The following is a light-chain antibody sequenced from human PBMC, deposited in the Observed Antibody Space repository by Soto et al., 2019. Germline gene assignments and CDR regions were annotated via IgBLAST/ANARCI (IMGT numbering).Light chain of an antibody. J-gene: IGLJ2*01. CDR3: AAWDDNMNGPV. Sequence: QSVLTQPPSASGTPGQRVTISCSGSSSNIGGNSVNWYQHLPGTAPKILMYSDDERPSGVPDRFSGAKSGTSASLAISGLQSEDEADYDCAAWDDNMNGPVFGGGTKVTVL. V-gene: IGLV1-44*01. CDR2: SDD. CDR1: SSNIGGNS.